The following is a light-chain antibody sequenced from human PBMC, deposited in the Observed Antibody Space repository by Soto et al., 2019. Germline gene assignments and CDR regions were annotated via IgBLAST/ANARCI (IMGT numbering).Light chain of an antibody. CDR3: QQYNNWPFS. Sequence: ERAPLSCRAGQGVTTNFAWYQQKSGQSPRLLIYDVSIRATGVPARFSATGSETDFTLTISGLQSEDSAVYFCQQYNNWPFSFGQGTRLEIK. J-gene: IGKJ5*01. V-gene: IGKV3-15*01. CDR2: DVS. CDR1: QGVTTN.